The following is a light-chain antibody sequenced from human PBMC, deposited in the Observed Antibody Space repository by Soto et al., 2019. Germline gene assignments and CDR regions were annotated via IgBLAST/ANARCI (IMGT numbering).Light chain of an antibody. J-gene: IGKJ3*01. CDR2: GAS. CDR3: QQYDKWPLT. Sequence: EIVMTQSPATLSVSPWERASLSCRASQSISTNLAWYQQKPGQAPRLLIYGASTRATGIPARFSGSGSGTEFTLTISSPQSEDFAVYYCQQYDKWPLTFGPGT. V-gene: IGKV3-15*01. CDR1: QSISTN.